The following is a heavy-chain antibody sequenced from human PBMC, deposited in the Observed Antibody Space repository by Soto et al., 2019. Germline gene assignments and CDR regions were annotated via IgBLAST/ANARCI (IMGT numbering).Heavy chain of an antibody. CDR1: GGSFSGYY. V-gene: IGHV4-34*01. CDR2: INHSGST. CDR3: ARGLLSRLEEPRDDYGDSASHLFDP. D-gene: IGHD4-17*01. J-gene: IGHJ5*02. Sequence: QVQLQQWGAGLLKPSETLSLTCAVYGGSFSGYYWSWIRQPPGKGLEWIGEINHSGSTNYNPALKSRVNISVDTSKNQFSLKLSSVTAADTAVYYCARGLLSRLEEPRDDYGDSASHLFDPWGQGTLVTVSS.